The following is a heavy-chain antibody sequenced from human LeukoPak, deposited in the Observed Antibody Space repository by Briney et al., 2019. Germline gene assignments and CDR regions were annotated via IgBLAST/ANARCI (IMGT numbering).Heavy chain of an antibody. CDR2: ISPDSGAT. CDR3: ARGGHGHTQNDY. CDR1: GYTFTGYI. J-gene: IGHJ4*02. Sequence: ASVKVSCKASGYTFTGYIMHWVRQAPGQGLEWMGWISPDSGATKYAQKFQGGVTLTRDTSITTSYMELSSLMSDDTALYYCARGGHGHTQNDYWGQGTLVTVSS. V-gene: IGHV1-2*02. D-gene: IGHD5-24*01.